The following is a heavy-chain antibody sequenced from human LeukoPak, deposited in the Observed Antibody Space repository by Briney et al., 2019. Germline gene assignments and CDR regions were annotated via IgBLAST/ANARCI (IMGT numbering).Heavy chain of an antibody. Sequence: PSETLSLTCAVYGGSFSGYYWSWIRQPPGKGLEWIGEINHSGSTNYNPSLKSRVTISVDTSKNQFSLKLSSVTAADTAVYYCARGRWTTRNFDYWGQGTLVTVSS. D-gene: IGHD1-1*01. J-gene: IGHJ4*02. CDR1: GGSFSGYY. V-gene: IGHV4-34*01. CDR2: INHSGST. CDR3: ARGRWTTRNFDY.